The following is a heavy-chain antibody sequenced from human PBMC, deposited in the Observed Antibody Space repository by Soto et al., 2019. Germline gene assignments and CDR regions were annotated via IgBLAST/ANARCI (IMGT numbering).Heavy chain of an antibody. CDR1: GGTFSSYA. V-gene: IGHV1-69*12. CDR3: ARCGTVVTLVWLWDGWYCDL. J-gene: IGHJ2*01. CDR2: IIPIFGTA. Sequence: QVQLVQSGAEVKKPGSSVKVSCKASGGTFSSYAISWVRQAPGQGLEWMGGIIPIFGTANYAQKFQGRVTITADESTSTAYVELSSLRSEDTAVSYCARCGTVVTLVWLWDGWYCDLWGRGTLVTVSS. D-gene: IGHD2-21*02.